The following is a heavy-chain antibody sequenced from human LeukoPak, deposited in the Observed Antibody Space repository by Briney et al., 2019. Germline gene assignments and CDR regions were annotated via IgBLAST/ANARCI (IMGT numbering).Heavy chain of an antibody. J-gene: IGHJ4*02. D-gene: IGHD2-21*02. Sequence: AGGSLRLSCAASGFTFSSYGMHWVRQAPGKGLEWVAVIWYDGSNKYYADSVKGRFTISRDNSKNTLYLQMNSLRAEDTAVYYCARDLVKGVTAIQYWGQGTLVTVSS. V-gene: IGHV3-33*01. CDR3: ARDLVKGVTAIQY. CDR2: IWYDGSNK. CDR1: GFTFSSYG.